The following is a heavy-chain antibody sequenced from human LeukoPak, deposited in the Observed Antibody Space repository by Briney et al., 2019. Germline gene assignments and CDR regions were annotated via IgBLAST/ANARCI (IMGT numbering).Heavy chain of an antibody. J-gene: IGHJ4*02. CDR2: IYYSGST. D-gene: IGHD3-22*01. CDR1: GGSISSSSYY. Sequence: SETLSLTCTVSGGSISSSSYYWGWIRQPPGKGLEWIGSIYYSGSTYYNPSLKSRVTISVDTSKNQFSLKLSSVTAADTAVYYCLRYPVLAYDSSGNVDYWGQGTLVTVSS. CDR3: LRYPVLAYDSSGNVDY. V-gene: IGHV4-39*01.